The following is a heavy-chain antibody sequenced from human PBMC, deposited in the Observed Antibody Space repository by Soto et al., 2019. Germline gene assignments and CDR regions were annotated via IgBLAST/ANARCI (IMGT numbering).Heavy chain of an antibody. CDR1: NGSIGDYY. Sequence: HVQLQESGPGLVKPSETLSLTCIVSNGSIGDYYWTWIRQPPGKGLEWIGYIYYSGSTHYSPSLKSRVTISVDTSKNQFSLKLSSVTAADTAVYYCARGILEAAASKPFDIWGQGTMVTVSS. J-gene: IGHJ3*02. CDR2: IYYSGST. CDR3: ARGILEAAASKPFDI. D-gene: IGHD6-13*01. V-gene: IGHV4-59*01.